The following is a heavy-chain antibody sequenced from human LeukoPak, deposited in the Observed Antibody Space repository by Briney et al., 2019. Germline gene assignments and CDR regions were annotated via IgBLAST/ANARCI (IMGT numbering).Heavy chain of an antibody. CDR1: GFTFSSYW. Sequence: GGSLRLSCAASGFTFSSYWMHWVRQASGKGLVWVSRINSDGSSTSYADSVKGRFTISRDNAKNTLYLQMNSLRAEDTAVYYCARDLYSSSRFYYYYGMDVWGQGTTVTVSS. V-gene: IGHV3-74*01. CDR3: ARDLYSSSRFYYYYGMDV. D-gene: IGHD6-13*01. J-gene: IGHJ6*02. CDR2: INSDGSST.